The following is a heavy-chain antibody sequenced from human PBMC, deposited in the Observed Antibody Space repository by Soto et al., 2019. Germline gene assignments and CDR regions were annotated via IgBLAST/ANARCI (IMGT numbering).Heavy chain of an antibody. D-gene: IGHD6-19*01. J-gene: IGHJ4*02. Sequence: GGSLRLSCAASGFTFSSYSMNWVRQAPGKGLEWVSSISSSSSYIYYADSVKGRFTISRDNAKNSLYLQMNSLRAEDTAVYYCARDHIAVAGTSPYYFDYWGQGTLVTVSS. CDR1: GFTFSSYS. CDR3: ARDHIAVAGTSPYYFDY. V-gene: IGHV3-21*01. CDR2: ISSSSSYI.